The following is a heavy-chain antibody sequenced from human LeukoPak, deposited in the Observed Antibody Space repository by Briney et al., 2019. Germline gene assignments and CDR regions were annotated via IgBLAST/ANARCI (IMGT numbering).Heavy chain of an antibody. CDR1: GFTFSSYS. D-gene: IGHD3-10*01. Sequence: QSGGSLRLSCAAPGFTFSSYSMNWVRQAPGKGLEWVSHITASGTAMFYADSVKGRFTISRDNAKNSLYLQMNSLRAEDTAVYYCARDMDGSGSYYLIDWGQGTLVTVSS. V-gene: IGHV3-48*01. CDR3: ARDMDGSGSYYLID. J-gene: IGHJ4*02. CDR2: ITASGTAM.